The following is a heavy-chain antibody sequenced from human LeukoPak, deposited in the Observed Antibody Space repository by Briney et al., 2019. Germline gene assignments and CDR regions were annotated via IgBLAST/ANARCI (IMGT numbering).Heavy chain of an antibody. J-gene: IGHJ4*02. CDR1: GFTFTSYE. D-gene: IGHD6-19*01. CDR2: INSDGTTI. Sequence: GGSLRLSCAASGFTFTSYEMNWVRQAPGKGLEWDSYINSDGTTIYYADSVKGRFTISRDYAKNSLYLQMNSLRAEDTAIYYCARERAVAGAGFDYWGQGTLVTVSS. V-gene: IGHV3-48*03. CDR3: ARERAVAGAGFDY.